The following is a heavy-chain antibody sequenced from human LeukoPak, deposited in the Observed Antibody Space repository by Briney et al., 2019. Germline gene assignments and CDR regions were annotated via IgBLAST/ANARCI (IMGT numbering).Heavy chain of an antibody. Sequence: SETLSLTCNVSGGSISSYYWSWIRQSPGKGLEWIGYIYYSGSTNYSPSLKSRVTISLDTSKRQFSLKLSSVTAADTAIYYCARRLGYRSGYYFDYWGKGPLVTVSS. J-gene: IGHJ4*02. D-gene: IGHD5-18*01. V-gene: IGHV4-59*08. CDR1: GGSISSYY. CDR3: ARRLGYRSGYYFDY. CDR2: IYYSGST.